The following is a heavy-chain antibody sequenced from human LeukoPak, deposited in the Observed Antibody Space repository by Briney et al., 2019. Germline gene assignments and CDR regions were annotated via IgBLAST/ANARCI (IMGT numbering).Heavy chain of an antibody. CDR2: INHSGST. D-gene: IGHD1-26*01. Sequence: SEILSLTCAVYGGSFSGYYWSWIRQPPGKGLEWIGEINHSGSTNYNPSLKSRVTISVDTSKNQFSLKLSSVTAADTAVYYCARGKRRGWELLGFDYWGQGTLVTVSS. CDR3: ARGKRRGWELLGFDY. V-gene: IGHV4-34*01. J-gene: IGHJ4*02. CDR1: GGSFSGYY.